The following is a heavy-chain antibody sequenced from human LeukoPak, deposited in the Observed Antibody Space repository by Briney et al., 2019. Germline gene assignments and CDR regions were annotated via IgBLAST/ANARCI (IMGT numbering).Heavy chain of an antibody. Sequence: TGGSLRLSCAASGFTFSHYGMHWVRQAPGKGLEWVAVISYDGSNKYFADSVKGRFTISRDNSRNTLYLQMNSLRAEDAAVYYCAKGKGSSWYFYFHHWGRGTLVTVSS. CDR2: ISYDGSNK. CDR1: GFTFSHYG. D-gene: IGHD6-19*01. J-gene: IGHJ4*02. V-gene: IGHV3-30*18. CDR3: AKGKGSSWYFYFHH.